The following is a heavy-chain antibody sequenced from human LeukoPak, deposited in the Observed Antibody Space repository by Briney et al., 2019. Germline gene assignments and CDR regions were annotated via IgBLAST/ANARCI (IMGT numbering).Heavy chain of an antibody. D-gene: IGHD3-3*01. V-gene: IGHV1-46*04. CDR1: GYTFTSYY. J-gene: IGHJ5*02. CDR2: INPSGDST. CDR3: ARVYRSRITIFGVVIIPAWFDP. Sequence: GASVKVSCKASGYTFTSYYMHWVRQAPAQGLEWMGIINPSGDSTSTAQKLHGRVTMTMDTSTSTVYMELSSLSSEDTAVYYCARVYRSRITIFGVVIIPAWFDPWGQGTLVTVSS.